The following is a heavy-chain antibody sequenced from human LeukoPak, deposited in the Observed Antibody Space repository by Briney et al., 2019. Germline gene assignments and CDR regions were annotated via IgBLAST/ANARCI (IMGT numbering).Heavy chain of an antibody. D-gene: IGHD6-6*01. CDR1: GFTFSGSA. CDR3: TRRRNSSSWYFDY. J-gene: IGHJ4*02. CDR2: IRSKANCYAT. Sequence: GGSLRLSCAASGFTFSGSAMHWVRQASGKGLEWVGRIRSKANCYATAYAASVKGRFTISRDDSKNTAYLQMNSLKTEDTAVYYCTRRRNSSSWYFDYWGQGTLVTVST. V-gene: IGHV3-73*01.